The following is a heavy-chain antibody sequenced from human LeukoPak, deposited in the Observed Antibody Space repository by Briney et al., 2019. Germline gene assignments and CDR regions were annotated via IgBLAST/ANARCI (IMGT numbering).Heavy chain of an antibody. CDR1: GFDFIFYG. V-gene: IGHV3-64D*06. D-gene: IGHD3-10*01. CDR3: VKGRKIPWKENGSGSYYKSTDFDY. J-gene: IGHJ4*02. Sequence: QPGGSLRLSCAASGFDFIFYGMHWVRQAPGKGLEYVSAISSNGGSTYYADSVKGRFTISRDNSKNTLYLQMSSLRAEDTAVYYCVKGRKIPWKENGSGSYYKSTDFDYWGQGTLVTVSS. CDR2: ISSNGGST.